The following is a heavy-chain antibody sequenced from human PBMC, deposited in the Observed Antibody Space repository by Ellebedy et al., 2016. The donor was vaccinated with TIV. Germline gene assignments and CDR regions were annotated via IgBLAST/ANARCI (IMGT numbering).Heavy chain of an antibody. J-gene: IGHJ4*02. CDR2: INHSGST. V-gene: IGHV4-34*01. CDR1: GGSFSAYY. Sequence: SETLSLXXAVYGGSFSAYYWSWIRQPPGKGLEWIGEINHSGSTNYNPSLKRRVTISVDTSKNQFSLNLTSTTAADTAVYYCASLRDWGQGTLVTVSS. CDR3: ASLRD.